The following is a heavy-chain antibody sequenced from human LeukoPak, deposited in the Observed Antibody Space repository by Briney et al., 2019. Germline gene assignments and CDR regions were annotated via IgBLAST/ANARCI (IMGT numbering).Heavy chain of an antibody. D-gene: IGHD4-17*01. Sequence: GGSLRLSCAASGFTFSSDWMHWVRQAPGEGLVWVSRITNDASSTSYADSVKGRFTISRDNAKNTLYLEMSSLRAEDTAAYYCVRDSSVTRMDVWGKGTTVTVSS. CDR2: ITNDASST. CDR3: VRDSSVTRMDV. J-gene: IGHJ6*04. CDR1: GFTFSSDW. V-gene: IGHV3-74*01.